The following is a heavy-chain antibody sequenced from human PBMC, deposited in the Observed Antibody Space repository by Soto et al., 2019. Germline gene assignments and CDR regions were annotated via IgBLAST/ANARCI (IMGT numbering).Heavy chain of an antibody. J-gene: IGHJ5*02. Sequence: EVQLLESGGGLVQPGGSLRLSCAASGFTFSICAMSWVRQAPGKGLEWVSGISVSGGDTYYADSVKGRFTISRDNSKNTLYLQMNSLRAEDTALYYCAKVGLSSTSWGWFDPWGQGTLVTVSS. CDR1: GFTFSICA. CDR3: AKVGLSSTSWGWFDP. D-gene: IGHD2-2*01. CDR2: ISVSGGDT. V-gene: IGHV3-23*01.